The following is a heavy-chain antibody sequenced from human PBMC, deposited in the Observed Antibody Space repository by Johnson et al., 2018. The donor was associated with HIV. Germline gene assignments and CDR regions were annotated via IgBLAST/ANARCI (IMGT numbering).Heavy chain of an antibody. CDR2: IKREVDGGTT. J-gene: IGHJ3*01. D-gene: IGHD7-27*01. CDR3: TTRWNRGTYWGNYDFDV. V-gene: IGHV3-15*01. Sequence: MQLVESGGVLVTPGGSLRISCSGSGLTLRNAWMTWVRQAPGKGLEWVGHIKREVDGGTTDYTAPVKGRFTILRDDSKNILYLQMNNLKAEDPDLYYCTTRWNRGTYWGNYDFDVWGQGTMVTVSS. CDR1: GLTLRNAW.